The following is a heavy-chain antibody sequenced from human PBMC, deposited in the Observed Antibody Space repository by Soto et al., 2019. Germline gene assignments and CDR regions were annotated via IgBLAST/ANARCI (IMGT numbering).Heavy chain of an antibody. Sequence: VQLLESGGGLVQPGGSLRLSCAASGFTFSSYAMSWVRQAPGKELEWVSAISGSGGSTYYVDSVKGRFTISRDNSKNTLYLQMNSLRAEDTAVYYCAKDHGSCCLKYFQHWGQGTLVTVSS. CDR1: GFTFSSYA. CDR3: AKDHGSCCLKYFQH. J-gene: IGHJ1*01. V-gene: IGHV3-23*01. CDR2: ISGSGGST. D-gene: IGHD2-15*01.